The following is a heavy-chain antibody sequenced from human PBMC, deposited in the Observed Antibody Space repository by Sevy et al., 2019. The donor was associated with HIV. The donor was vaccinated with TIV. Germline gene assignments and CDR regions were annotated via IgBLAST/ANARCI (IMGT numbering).Heavy chain of an antibody. V-gene: IGHV4-34*01. CDR1: GGSFSGYY. J-gene: IGHJ5*02. CDR2: INHSGST. D-gene: IGHD3-10*01. Sequence: SETLSLTCAVYGGSFSGYYWSWIRQPPGKGLEWIGEINHSGSTNYNPSLKSRVTISVDTSKNQFSLKRSSVTAADTAVYYCARGRRGTYYYGSGSYYNAPGGRWDLNWFDPWGQGTLVTVSS. CDR3: ARGRRGTYYYGSGSYYNAPGGRWDLNWFDP.